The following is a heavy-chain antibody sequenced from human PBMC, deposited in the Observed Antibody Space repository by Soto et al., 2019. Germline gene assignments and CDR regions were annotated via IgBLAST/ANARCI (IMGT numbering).Heavy chain of an antibody. CDR2: INAGNGNP. CDR1: GYTFTIYA. J-gene: IGHJ3*02. V-gene: IGHV1-3*01. D-gene: IGHD3-22*01. CDR3: ARGLEYYDSSGPKEALEI. Sequence: ASVKVSCKASGYTFTIYAMHGVRQAPGQRLEWMGWINAGNGNPKYSQKFQGSVTITRDTSASTAYMELRRLRSEDTAVYYCARGLEYYDSSGPKEALEIWGQGTMVTVSS.